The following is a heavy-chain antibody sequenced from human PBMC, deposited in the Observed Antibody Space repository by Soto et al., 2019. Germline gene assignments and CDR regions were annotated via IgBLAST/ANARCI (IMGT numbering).Heavy chain of an antibody. D-gene: IGHD6-6*01. Sequence: QVQLQQWGAGLLKPSETLSLTCAVYGGSFSGYYWSWIRQPPGKGLEWIGEINHSGSTNYSPSLKSRVTISVDTSKNQFSLKLSSVTAADTAVYYCARAGAARTYYYYYYYMDVWGKGTTVTVSS. CDR2: INHSGST. J-gene: IGHJ6*03. CDR1: GGSFSGYY. CDR3: ARAGAARTYYYYYYYMDV. V-gene: IGHV4-34*01.